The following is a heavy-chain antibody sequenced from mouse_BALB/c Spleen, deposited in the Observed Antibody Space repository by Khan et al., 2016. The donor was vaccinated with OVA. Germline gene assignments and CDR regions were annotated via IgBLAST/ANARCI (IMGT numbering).Heavy chain of an antibody. V-gene: IGHV6-6*02. CDR2: IRLKSNTYTT. J-gene: IGHJ2*01. CDR3: TPSPFDY. Sequence: EVKLEESGGGLVQPGGSMKLSCVASGFTFSNYWMNWVRQSPEKGLEWVAEIRLKSNTYTTHYAESVKGRFTISRDDSRTSVYLHMNNLRAEDTGIYYCTPSPFDYWGRGTTLTVSS. CDR1: GFTFSNYW.